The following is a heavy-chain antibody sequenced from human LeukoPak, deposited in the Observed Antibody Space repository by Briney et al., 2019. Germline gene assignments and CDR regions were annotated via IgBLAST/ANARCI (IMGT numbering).Heavy chain of an antibody. J-gene: IGHJ4*02. CDR2: INPNSGGT. CDR1: GYTFTGYY. D-gene: IGHD3-22*01. CDR3: ARVGGYYDSSGPWD. V-gene: IGHV1-2*02. Sequence: ASVKVSCKASGYTFTGYYMHWVRQAPGQGLEWMGWINPNSGGTNYAQKFQGRVTMTTDTSTNTAYMELSRLRSDDTAVYYCARVGGYYDSSGPWDWGQGTLVTVSS.